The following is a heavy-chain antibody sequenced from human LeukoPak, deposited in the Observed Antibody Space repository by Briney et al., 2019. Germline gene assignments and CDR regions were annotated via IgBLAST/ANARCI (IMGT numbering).Heavy chain of an antibody. V-gene: IGHV1-3*01. CDR3: ARPAEIYDSSWFDP. CDR2: INAGNGNT. Sequence: ASVKVSCKASGYTFTSYDINWVRQATGQGLEWMGWINAGNGNTKYSQKFQGRVTITRDTSASTAYMELSSLRSEDTAVYYCARPAEIYDSSWFDPWGQGTLVTVSS. D-gene: IGHD3-16*01. CDR1: GYTFTSYD. J-gene: IGHJ5*02.